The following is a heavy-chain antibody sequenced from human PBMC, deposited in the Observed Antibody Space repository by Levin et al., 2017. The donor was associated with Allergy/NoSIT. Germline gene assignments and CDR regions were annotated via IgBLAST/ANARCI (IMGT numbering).Heavy chain of an antibody. V-gene: IGHV3-33*01. CDR2: IWYDGSNK. CDR3: ARARIAANLPGY. Sequence: GGSLRLSCAASGFTFSSYGMHWVRQAPGKGLEWVAVIWYDGSNKYYADSVKGRFTISRDNSKNPLYLQMNSLSAEDTAVYYCARARIAANLPGYWGQGTLVTVSS. D-gene: IGHD6-13*01. J-gene: IGHJ4*02. CDR1: GFTFSSYG.